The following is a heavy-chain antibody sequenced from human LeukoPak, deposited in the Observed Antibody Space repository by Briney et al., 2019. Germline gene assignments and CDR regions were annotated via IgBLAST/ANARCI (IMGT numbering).Heavy chain of an antibody. D-gene: IGHD6-13*01. CDR3: ARDRFDWSSSWPGYYFDY. CDR2: ISYDGSNK. CDR1: GFTFSNYT. V-gene: IGHV3-30-3*01. J-gene: IGHJ4*02. Sequence: GGSLRLSCAASGFTFSNYTIHWVRQAPGKGLEWVAVISYDGSNKNYADSVKGRFTISRDNSKNTLYLQMNSLRAEDTAVYYCARDRFDWSSSWPGYYFDYWGQGTLVTVSS.